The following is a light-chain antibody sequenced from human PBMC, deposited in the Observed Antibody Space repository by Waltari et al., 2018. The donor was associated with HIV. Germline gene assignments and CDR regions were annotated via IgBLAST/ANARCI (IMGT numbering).Light chain of an antibody. V-gene: IGLV2-14*01. J-gene: IGLJ2*01. Sequence: QSTLTQPASVSGSPGQSITISCTGSTSDFGLYNFISWYQQHPGGVPKVIICVGFSRPSGISSRFSGSRSATTASLTISWLQPEDEADYYCASFTSNYTLIFGGGTKVTVL. CDR1: TSDFGLYNF. CDR2: VGF. CDR3: ASFTSNYTLI.